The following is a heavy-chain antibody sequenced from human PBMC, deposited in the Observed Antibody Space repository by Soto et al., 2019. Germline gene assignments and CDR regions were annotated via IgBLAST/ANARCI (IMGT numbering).Heavy chain of an antibody. J-gene: IGHJ5*02. CDR2: ISDSGGNT. D-gene: IGHD3-10*01. Sequence: PGGSLRLSCAASGFTFSSYSMTWVRQAPGKGLEWVSGISDSGGNTWYADSVKGRFTISRDNSKNTLFLQMNSLRAEDTAVYFCSKWSGFGDAWGQGNLVTVSS. CDR3: SKWSGFGDA. V-gene: IGHV3-23*01. CDR1: GFTFSSYS.